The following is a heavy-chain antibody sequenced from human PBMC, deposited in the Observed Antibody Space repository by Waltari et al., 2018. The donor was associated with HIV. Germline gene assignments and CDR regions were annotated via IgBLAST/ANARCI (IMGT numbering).Heavy chain of an antibody. CDR1: GFPFSPYA. CDR3: ARDGHFYDSRPLDY. J-gene: IGHJ4*02. CDR2: ISYGGRNK. Sequence: QVQLVESGGGVVQPGRSLRLSLAAPGFPFSPYAIHWVRQAPGKGLEVVAIISYGGRNKYYADSVKGRFTISRDNSKNTVYLQMNSLRGEDTAVYYCARDGHFYDSRPLDYWGQGTLVTVSS. V-gene: IGHV3-30*04. D-gene: IGHD3-22*01.